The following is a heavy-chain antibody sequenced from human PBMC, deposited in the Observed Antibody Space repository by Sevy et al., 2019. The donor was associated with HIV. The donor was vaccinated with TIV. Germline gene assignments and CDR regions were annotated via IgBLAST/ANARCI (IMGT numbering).Heavy chain of an antibody. D-gene: IGHD1-7*01. V-gene: IGHV3-11*01. CDR2: ISSSGSTI. Sequence: GGSLRLSCAASGFTFSDYYMSWIRQAPGKGLEWVSYISSSGSTIYYAGSVKGRFTISRDNAKNSLYLQMNSLRAEDTAVYYCARDRITGTTKPFDYWGQGTLVTVSS. J-gene: IGHJ4*02. CDR1: GFTFSDYY. CDR3: ARDRITGTTKPFDY.